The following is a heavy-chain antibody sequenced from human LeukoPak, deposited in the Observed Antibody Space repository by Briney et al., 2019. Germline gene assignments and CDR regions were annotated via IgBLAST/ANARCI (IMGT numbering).Heavy chain of an antibody. Sequence: PSETLSLTCAVYGGSFSGYSWSWIRQPPGKGLEWIGEINHSGSTNYNPSLKSRVTISVDTSKNQFSLKLSSVTAADTAVYYCARGRGRSSSSYDYWGQGTLVTVSS. CDR1: GGSFSGYS. J-gene: IGHJ4*02. V-gene: IGHV4-34*01. CDR3: ARGRGRSSSSYDY. D-gene: IGHD6-6*01. CDR2: INHSGST.